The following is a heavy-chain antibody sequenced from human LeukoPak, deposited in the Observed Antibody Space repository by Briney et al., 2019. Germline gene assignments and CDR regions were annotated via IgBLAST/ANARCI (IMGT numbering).Heavy chain of an antibody. CDR1: GVSSSGFY. V-gene: IGHV4-34*01. J-gene: IGHJ4*02. Sequence: SETLSLTCAVYGVSSSGFYWNWIRQSPGKGLEWIGEINYSRRTNYNPSLKSRVTISVDTSKNQFSLKLSSVTAADTAVYYCARGRDGYIFDYWGQGTLVTVSS. CDR3: ARGRDGYIFDY. CDR2: INYSRRT. D-gene: IGHD5-24*01.